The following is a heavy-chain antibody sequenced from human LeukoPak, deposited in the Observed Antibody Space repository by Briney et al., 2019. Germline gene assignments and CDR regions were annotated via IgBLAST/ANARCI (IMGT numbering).Heavy chain of an antibody. CDR2: IIPIFGTA. CDR3: ARLTYYDSSGYPPSGFDH. J-gene: IGHJ4*02. V-gene: IGHV1-69*13. CDR1: GGTFSSYA. Sequence: ASVKVSCKASGGTFSSYAISWVRQAPGQGLEWMGGIIPIFGTANYAQKFQGRVTITADESTSTAYMELSSLRSEDTAVYYCARLTYYDSSGYPPSGFDHWGQGTLVTVSS. D-gene: IGHD3-22*01.